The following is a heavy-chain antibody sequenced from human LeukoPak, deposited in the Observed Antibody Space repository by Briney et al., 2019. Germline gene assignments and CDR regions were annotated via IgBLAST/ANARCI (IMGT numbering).Heavy chain of an antibody. Sequence: SETLSLTCAVSGDSISSSSYYWGWIRQPRGKGLEGIGSIYYSGSTYYNPSLKSRVTISVDTSKNQFSLRLTSVTTADTAVYYCTRQAGTYSYYYYYMDVWGKGTPVTVSS. D-gene: IGHD1-26*01. CDR1: GDSISSSSYY. J-gene: IGHJ6*03. CDR2: IYYSGST. V-gene: IGHV4-39*01. CDR3: TRQAGTYSYYYYYMDV.